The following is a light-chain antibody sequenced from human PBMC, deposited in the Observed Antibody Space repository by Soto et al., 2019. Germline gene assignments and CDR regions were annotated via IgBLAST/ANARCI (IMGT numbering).Light chain of an antibody. CDR2: GTS. J-gene: IGKJ2*01. V-gene: IGKV1-39*01. CDR1: QSISSY. CDR3: QQSYNSPRT. Sequence: DIQMTQSPSSLSASVGDRVTITCRASQSISSYLNWYQQKPGKAPKLLIYGTSNLQSGVPSRFSGSGSGTDFTLTISSLQPEDFAVYYCQQSYNSPRTFGQGTKLEIK.